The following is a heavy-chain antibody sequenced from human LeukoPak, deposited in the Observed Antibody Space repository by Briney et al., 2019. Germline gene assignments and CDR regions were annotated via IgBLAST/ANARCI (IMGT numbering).Heavy chain of an antibody. CDR3: ARANSNYLRGWFDP. V-gene: IGHV4-34*01. J-gene: IGHJ5*02. D-gene: IGHD4-11*01. Sequence: SETLSLTCAVYGGSFSGYYWSWIRQPPGKGLEPTGEINHSGSTNYNPSLKSRVTISVDTSKNQFSLKLSSVTAADTAVYYCARANSNYLRGWFDPWGQGTLVTVSS. CDR2: INHSGST. CDR1: GGSFSGYY.